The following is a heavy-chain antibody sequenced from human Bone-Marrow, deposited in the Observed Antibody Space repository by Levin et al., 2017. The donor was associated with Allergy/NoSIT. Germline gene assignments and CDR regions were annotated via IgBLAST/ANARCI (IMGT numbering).Heavy chain of an antibody. Sequence: ASVKVSCKASGYTLTAYYIHWVRQAPGQGLEWMGWINPKSGGTKYAQKFQGRVTMTRDTSISTVYMEVSRLNSDDTAVYYCARDQAIYGAGSPDYWGQGTLVTVSA. J-gene: IGHJ4*02. V-gene: IGHV1-2*02. CDR3: ARDQAIYGAGSPDY. CDR2: INPKSGGT. CDR1: GYTLTAYY. D-gene: IGHD3-10*01.